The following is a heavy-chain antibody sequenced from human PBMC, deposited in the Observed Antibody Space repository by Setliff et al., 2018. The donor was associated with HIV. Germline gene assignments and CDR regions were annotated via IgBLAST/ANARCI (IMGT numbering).Heavy chain of an antibody. CDR1: GASISSSGYY. CDR3: ARDPWVRGVIMAPDY. CDR2: IYYSGST. V-gene: IGHV4-39*07. Sequence: SETLSLTCTVSGASISSSGYYWGWIRQPPGKGLEWIGTIYYSGSTYYNPSLKSRVTISVDTSKNQFSLKLSSVTAADTAVYYCARDPWVRGVIMAPDYWGQGTLVTVSS. D-gene: IGHD3-10*01. J-gene: IGHJ4*02.